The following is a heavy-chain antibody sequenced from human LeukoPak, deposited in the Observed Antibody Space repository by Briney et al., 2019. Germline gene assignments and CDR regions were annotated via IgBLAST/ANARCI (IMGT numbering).Heavy chain of an antibody. J-gene: IGHJ4*02. Sequence: SETLSLTCTVSGGSVSSGSYYWSWIRQPPGKGLEWIGYIYYSGSTNYNPSLKSRVTISVHTSKNQFSLKLSSVTAADTAVYYCAREDYWGQGTLVTVSS. V-gene: IGHV4-61*01. CDR3: AREDY. CDR1: GGSVSSGSYY. CDR2: IYYSGST.